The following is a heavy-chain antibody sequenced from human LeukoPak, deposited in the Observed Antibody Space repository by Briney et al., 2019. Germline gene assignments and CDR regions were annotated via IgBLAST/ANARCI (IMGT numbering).Heavy chain of an antibody. CDR1: GGSISSSSYY. D-gene: IGHD2-15*01. CDR3: ARLTDIVVVVAARERSGYYFDY. CDR2: IYYSGST. Sequence: PSETLSLTCTVSGGSISSSSYYWGWIRQPPGKGLEWIGSIYYSGSTYYNPSLKSRVTISVDTSKNQFSLKLSSVTAADTAVYYRARLTDIVVVVAARERSGYYFDYWGQGTLVTVSS. V-gene: IGHV4-39*01. J-gene: IGHJ4*02.